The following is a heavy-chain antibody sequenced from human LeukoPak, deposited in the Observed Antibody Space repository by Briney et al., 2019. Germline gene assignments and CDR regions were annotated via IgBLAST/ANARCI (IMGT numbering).Heavy chain of an antibody. Sequence: SETLSLTCTVSGGSISSSSYYWGWIRQPPGKGLEWIGSIYYSGSTYYNPSLKSRVTISVDTSKNQFSLKLSSVTAADTAVYYCASQGDYGDYRSAFDIWGQGTMVTVSS. J-gene: IGHJ3*02. CDR1: GGSISSSSYY. CDR3: ASQGDYGDYRSAFDI. V-gene: IGHV4-39*07. CDR2: IYYSGST. D-gene: IGHD4-17*01.